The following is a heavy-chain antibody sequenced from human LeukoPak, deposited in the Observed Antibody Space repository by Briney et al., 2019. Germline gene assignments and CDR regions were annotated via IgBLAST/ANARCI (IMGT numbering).Heavy chain of an antibody. CDR2: ISSSSSTI. CDR1: GFTFSSYS. CDR3: ARALRYFDWLSTSPEYNWFDP. Sequence: GGSLRLSCAASGFTFSSYSMNWVRQAPGKGLEWVSYISSSSSTIYYADSVTGRFTISRDNAKNSLYLQMNSLRAEDTAVYYCARALRYFDWLSTSPEYNWFDPWGQGTLVTVSS. J-gene: IGHJ5*02. D-gene: IGHD3-9*01. V-gene: IGHV3-48*01.